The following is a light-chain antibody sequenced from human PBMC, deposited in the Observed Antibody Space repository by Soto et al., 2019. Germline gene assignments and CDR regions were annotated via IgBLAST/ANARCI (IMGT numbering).Light chain of an antibody. V-gene: IGKV3-20*01. CDR3: QQYGNSPPGT. J-gene: IGKJ5*01. CDR1: QSVGNSH. Sequence: ETVLTQSPGTLYFSPGERATLSCRAGQSVGNSHVAWYQQRRGLPPRLLIYGASNRATGIPDRFSGSGSGADFTLTISRLEPEDFAVYFCQQYGNSPPGTFGQGTRL. CDR2: GAS.